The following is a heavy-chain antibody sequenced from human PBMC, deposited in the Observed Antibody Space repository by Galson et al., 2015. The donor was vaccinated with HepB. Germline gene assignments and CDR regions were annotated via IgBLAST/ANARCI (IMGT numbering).Heavy chain of an antibody. J-gene: IGHJ4*02. V-gene: IGHV3-23*01. D-gene: IGHD1-1*01. CDR1: GVTFGSYA. CDR3: AIGTINWVFPFVDH. Sequence: SLRLSCAASGVTFGSYAMNWVRQAPGKGLEWVSFLSGSDGRTYYTDSVRGRFFISRDSSKNTLYLQMSSLRVEDTAVYHCAIGTINWVFPFVDHWGQGTLVTVSS. CDR2: LSGSDGRT.